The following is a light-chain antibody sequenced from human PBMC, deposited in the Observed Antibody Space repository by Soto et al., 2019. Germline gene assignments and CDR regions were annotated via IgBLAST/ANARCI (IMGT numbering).Light chain of an antibody. Sequence: DIQMTQSPSSLSASVGDRVTITCRASQGIGNDLGWYQQKPGKAPNRLIYGASTLQGGVPSRFSGSGSGTEFTLTVSSLQSEDFATYYCLQHKTYPRTFGQGTKAEIK. V-gene: IGKV1-17*01. CDR2: GAS. CDR3: LQHKTYPRT. CDR1: QGIGND. J-gene: IGKJ1*01.